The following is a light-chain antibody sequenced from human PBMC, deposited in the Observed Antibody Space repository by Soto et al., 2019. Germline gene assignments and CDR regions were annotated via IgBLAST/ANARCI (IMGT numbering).Light chain of an antibody. Sequence: QSVLTQPPSASGSPGQSVTISCTGTSSDVGGYNFVSWYQQHPGKAPKLMIYEVNKRPSGVPDRFSGSKSGNTASLTVSGLQAEDEGDYYCSSNAGNNNRYVFGTGTKLTVL. CDR1: SSDVGGYNF. CDR3: SSNAGNNNRYV. CDR2: EVN. V-gene: IGLV2-8*01. J-gene: IGLJ1*01.